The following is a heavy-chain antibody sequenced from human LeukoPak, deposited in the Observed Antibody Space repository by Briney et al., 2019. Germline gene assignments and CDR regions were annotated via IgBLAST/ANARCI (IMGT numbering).Heavy chain of an antibody. V-gene: IGHV1-69*13. CDR1: GGTFSSYA. Sequence: ASVNVSCKASGGTFSSYAISWVRQAPGQGLEWMGGIIPIFGTANYAQKSQGRVTITADESTSTAYMELSSLRSEDTAVYYCARGASSTENFDYWGQGTLVTVSS. CDR3: ARGASSTENFDY. D-gene: IGHD1-14*01. J-gene: IGHJ4*02. CDR2: IIPIFGTA.